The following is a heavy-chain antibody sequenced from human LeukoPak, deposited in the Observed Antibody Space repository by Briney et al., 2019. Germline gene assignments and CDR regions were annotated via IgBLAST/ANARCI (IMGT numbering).Heavy chain of an antibody. D-gene: IGHD3-22*01. CDR1: GFTFDDYA. CDR2: ISWNSGTT. CDR3: ASSYDSSGYYSFDY. V-gene: IGHV3-9*01. J-gene: IGHJ4*02. Sequence: QAGGSLRLSCVGSGFTFDDYAMHWVRQAPGKGLEWVSGISWNSGTTGYADSLKGRFTISRDNSKNTLYLQMNSLRAEDTAVYYCASSYDSSGYYSFDYWGQGTLVTVSS.